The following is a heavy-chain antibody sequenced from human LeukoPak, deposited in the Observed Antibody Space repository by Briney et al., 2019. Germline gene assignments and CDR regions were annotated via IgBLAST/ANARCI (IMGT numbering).Heavy chain of an antibody. CDR2: INPNSGGT. J-gene: IGHJ5*02. CDR3: ARDWPHCSGGSCYSRWFDP. D-gene: IGHD2-15*01. CDR1: GYTFTGYY. Sequence: ASVKVSCKASGYTFTGYYMHWVRQAPGQGLEWMGWINPNSGGTNYAQKFQGRVTMTRDTSISTAYMELSRLRSDDTAVYYCARDWPHCSGGSCYSRWFDPWGQGTLVTVSS. V-gene: IGHV1-2*02.